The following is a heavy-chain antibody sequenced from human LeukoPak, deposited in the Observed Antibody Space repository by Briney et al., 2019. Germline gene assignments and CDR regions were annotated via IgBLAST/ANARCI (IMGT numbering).Heavy chain of an antibody. V-gene: IGHV4-34*01. CDR1: GGSFSGYY. Sequence: SETLSLTCAVYGGSFSGYYWSWIRQPPGKGLEWIGEINHSGSTNYNPSLKSRVTISEDTSKNQFSLKLSSVTAADTAVYYCARGGYESGFDYWGQGTLVTVSS. CDR3: ARGGYESGFDY. CDR2: INHSGST. D-gene: IGHD5-12*01. J-gene: IGHJ4*02.